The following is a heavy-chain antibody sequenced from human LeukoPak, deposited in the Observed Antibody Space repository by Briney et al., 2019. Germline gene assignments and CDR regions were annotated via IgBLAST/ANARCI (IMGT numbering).Heavy chain of an antibody. V-gene: IGHV3-48*03. Sequence: GGSLRLSCAASGFTSSNYAMKWVRQAPGKGLELISYISSDGGAIYYTDSVKGRFTISRDNSKNSLYLQMNSLRAEDTAVYYCARDYAGDLSEYWGQGTLVTVSS. CDR1: GFTSSNYA. J-gene: IGHJ4*02. CDR2: ISSDGGAI. CDR3: ARDYAGDLSEY. D-gene: IGHD4-17*01.